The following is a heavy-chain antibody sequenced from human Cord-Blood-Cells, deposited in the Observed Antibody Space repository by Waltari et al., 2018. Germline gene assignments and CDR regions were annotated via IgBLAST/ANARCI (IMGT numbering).Heavy chain of an antibody. CDR3: ARGLHYDILTGSPEGAFDI. Sequence: QVQLQQWGAGLLKPSETLSLTCAVYGGSFSGYYWSWIRQHPGKGLEWIGEINHSGSTNYNPSLKSRVTISVDTSKNQFSLKLSSVTAADTAVYYCARGLHYDILTGSPEGAFDIWGQGTMVTVSS. D-gene: IGHD3-9*01. CDR2: INHSGST. J-gene: IGHJ3*02. CDR1: GGSFSGYY. V-gene: IGHV4-34*01.